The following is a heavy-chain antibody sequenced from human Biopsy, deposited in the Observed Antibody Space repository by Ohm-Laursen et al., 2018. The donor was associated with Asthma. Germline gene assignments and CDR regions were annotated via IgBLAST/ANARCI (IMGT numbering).Heavy chain of an antibody. CDR3: ARDLHPTNHLGELSEGFDY. D-gene: IGHD3-16*02. V-gene: IGHV3-30-3*01. CDR2: ISYDGSNK. Sequence: SLRLSCTASGFTFSSYAMHWVRQAPGKGLEWVAVISYDGSNKYYADSVKGRFTISRDNSKNTLYLQMNSLRAEGTAVYYCARDLHPTNHLGELSEGFDYWGQGTLVTVSS. CDR1: GFTFSSYA. J-gene: IGHJ4*02.